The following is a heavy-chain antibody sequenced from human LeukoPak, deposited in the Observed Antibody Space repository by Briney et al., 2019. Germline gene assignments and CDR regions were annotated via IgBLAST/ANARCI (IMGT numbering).Heavy chain of an antibody. D-gene: IGHD2-15*01. CDR2: IRSKAYGGTT. CDR1: GSTFGDYA. J-gene: IGHJ4*02. Sequence: GRSLRLSCTAPGSTFGDYAMSWVRQAPGKGLEWVSFIRSKAYGGTTEYAASVKGRFTISRDDSKSIAYLQMNSLKTEDTAVYYCTRVSLVAASVFFDYWGQGTLVTVSS. CDR3: TRVSLVAASVFFDY. V-gene: IGHV3-49*04.